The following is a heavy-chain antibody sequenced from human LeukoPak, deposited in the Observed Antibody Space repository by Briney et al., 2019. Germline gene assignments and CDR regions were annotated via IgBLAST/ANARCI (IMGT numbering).Heavy chain of an antibody. D-gene: IGHD6-19*01. Sequence: PSETPSLTCAVYGGSFSGYYWSWIRQPPGKGLEWIGEINHSGSTNYNPSLKSRVTISVDTSKNQFSLKLSSVTAADTAVYYCAAYSSGWYGDAFDIWGQGTMVTVSS. V-gene: IGHV4-34*01. CDR2: INHSGST. CDR3: AAYSSGWYGDAFDI. J-gene: IGHJ3*02. CDR1: GGSFSGYY.